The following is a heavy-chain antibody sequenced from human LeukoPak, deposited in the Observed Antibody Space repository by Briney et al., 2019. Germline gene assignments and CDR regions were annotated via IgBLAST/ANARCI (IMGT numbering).Heavy chain of an antibody. CDR2: VSDRGYT. Sequence: SETLSLTCNVSGGSISSSTYYWSWIRQPPGKGLEWIGYVSDRGYTNYSPSLKSRVTIPIDTSKHQFSLKLSSVTTSDTAVCYCARHLDYDSSPSDAFDIWGQGTMVTVSS. V-gene: IGHV4-61*01. CDR3: ARHLDYDSSPSDAFDI. D-gene: IGHD3-22*01. J-gene: IGHJ3*02. CDR1: GGSISSSTYY.